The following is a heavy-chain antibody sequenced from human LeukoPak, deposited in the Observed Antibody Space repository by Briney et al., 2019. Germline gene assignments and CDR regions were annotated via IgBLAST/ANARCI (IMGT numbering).Heavy chain of an antibody. J-gene: IGHJ3*02. CDR3: ARDRFYYGSGSYYTDAFDI. V-gene: IGHV3-21*01. Sequence: GGSLRLSCAASGFTFSSYWMSWVRQAPGKGLEWVSSISFSSSYTYYADSVKGRFTISRDNAKNSLYLQMNSLRAEDTAVYYCARDRFYYGSGSYYTDAFDIWGQGTMVTVSS. CDR1: GFTFSSYW. CDR2: ISFSSSYT. D-gene: IGHD3-10*01.